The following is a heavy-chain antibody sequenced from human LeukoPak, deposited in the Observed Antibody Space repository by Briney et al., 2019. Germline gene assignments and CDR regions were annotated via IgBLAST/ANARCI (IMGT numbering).Heavy chain of an antibody. CDR2: IYYSGST. CDR3: ARDPGGYYDILTGYYGEYNWFDP. V-gene: IGHV4-31*03. J-gene: IGHJ5*02. CDR1: GGSISSGGYY. D-gene: IGHD3-9*01. Sequence: PSQTLSLTCTVSGGSISSGGYYWSWIRQHPGKGLEWIGYIYYSGSTYYNPSLKSRVTISVDTSKNQFSLKLSSVTAADTAVYYCARDPGGYYDILTGYYGEYNWFDPWGQGTLVTVSS.